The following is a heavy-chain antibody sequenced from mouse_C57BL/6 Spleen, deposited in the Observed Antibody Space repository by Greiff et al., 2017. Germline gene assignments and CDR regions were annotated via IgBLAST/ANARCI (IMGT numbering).Heavy chain of an antibody. CDR2: IHPNSGST. V-gene: IGHV1-64*01. J-gene: IGHJ2*01. Sequence: QVHVKQPGAELVKPGASVKLSCKASGYTFTSYWMHWVKQRPGQGLEWIGMIHPNSGSTNYNEKFKSKATLTVDKSSSTAYMQLSSLTSEDSAVYYCAPYDYDESYFDYWGQGTTLTVSS. CDR1: GYTFTSYW. CDR3: APYDYDESYFDY. D-gene: IGHD2-4*01.